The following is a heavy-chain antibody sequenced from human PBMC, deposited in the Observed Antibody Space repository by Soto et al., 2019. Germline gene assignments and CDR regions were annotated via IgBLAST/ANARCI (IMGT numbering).Heavy chain of an antibody. CDR2: ISPYNGNT. CDR1: GYTFTSSG. CDR3: ARSYYYDSSGYSLNDY. J-gene: IGHJ4*02. Sequence: QVQLVQSGAEVKKPGASVQVSCKASGYTFTSSGITWVRQAPGQGLEWMGWISPYNGNTNYAQKLQGRVTMTTDTSTSTAYMELRILRSDDTAVYYCARSYYYDSSGYSLNDYWGQGTLVTVSS. V-gene: IGHV1-18*01. D-gene: IGHD3-22*01.